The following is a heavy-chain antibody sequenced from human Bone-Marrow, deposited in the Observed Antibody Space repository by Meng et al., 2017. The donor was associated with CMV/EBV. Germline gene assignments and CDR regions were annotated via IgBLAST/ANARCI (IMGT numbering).Heavy chain of an antibody. D-gene: IGHD4-23*01. J-gene: IGHJ4*02. CDR3: ARDLMEGRDGGKGGY. CDR1: GGTFSSYG. V-gene: IGHV1-18*01. Sequence: ASVKVSCKASGGTFSSYGISWVRQAPGQGLEWMGWISAYNGNTNYAQKLQGRVTMTTDTSTSTAYMELRSLRSDDTAVYYCARDLMEGRDGGKGGYWGQGTLVTVSS. CDR2: ISAYNGNT.